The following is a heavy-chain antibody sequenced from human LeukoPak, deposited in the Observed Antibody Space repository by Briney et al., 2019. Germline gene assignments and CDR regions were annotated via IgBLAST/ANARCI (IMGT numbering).Heavy chain of an antibody. Sequence: SETLSLTCAVYGGSFSGYYWSWIRQPPGKGLEWIGEINHSGSTNYNPSLKSRVTISVDTSKNQFSLKLSSVTAADTAVYYCARGRDTSGYYDDYWGQGTLVTVSS. D-gene: IGHD3-22*01. CDR2: INHSGST. J-gene: IGHJ4*02. V-gene: IGHV4-34*01. CDR3: ARGRDTSGYYDDY. CDR1: GGSFSGYY.